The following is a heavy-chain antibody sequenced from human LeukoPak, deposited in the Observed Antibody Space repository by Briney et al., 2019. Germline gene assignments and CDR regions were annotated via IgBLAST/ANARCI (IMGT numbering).Heavy chain of an antibody. V-gene: IGHV3-30*02. Sequence: GGSLRLSCAASGFTFSSYGMHWVRQAPGKGLEWVAFIRYDGSNKYYADSVKGRFTISRDNSKDTLYLQMNSLRAEDTAVYYCAKEGLLRFLEWFFNCWGQGTLVTVSS. CDR2: IRYDGSNK. CDR3: AKEGLLRFLEWFFNC. CDR1: GFTFSSYG. D-gene: IGHD3-3*01. J-gene: IGHJ4*02.